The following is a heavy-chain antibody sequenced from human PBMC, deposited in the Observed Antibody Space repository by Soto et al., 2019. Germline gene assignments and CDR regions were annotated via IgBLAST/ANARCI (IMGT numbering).Heavy chain of an antibody. CDR3: ARAPSGSYPEFDY. D-gene: IGHD1-26*01. CDR1: GFIFSSYT. Sequence: GGSLRLPCAASGFIFSSYTMHWVRQAPGKGLEWVGVITYDGSNQYYADSVKGRFTISRDNSRNMLFLQMNSLRPDDTAVYYCARAPSGSYPEFDYWGQGTLVTVSS. J-gene: IGHJ4*02. V-gene: IGHV3-30-3*01. CDR2: ITYDGSNQ.